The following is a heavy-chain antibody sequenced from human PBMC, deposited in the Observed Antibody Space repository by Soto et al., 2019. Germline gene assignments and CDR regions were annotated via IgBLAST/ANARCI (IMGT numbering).Heavy chain of an antibody. V-gene: IGHV3-74*01. CDR3: ARAPVGYFDY. J-gene: IGHJ4*02. Sequence: GGSQRLSCAASAFTFSSYWMHWVRQAPGKGLVWVSHINSDGSGTRYADSVKGRFTISRDNAKNTLYLQMNSLRAEDTAVYYCARAPVGYFDYWGQGTLVTVSS. CDR1: AFTFSSYW. CDR2: INSDGSGT.